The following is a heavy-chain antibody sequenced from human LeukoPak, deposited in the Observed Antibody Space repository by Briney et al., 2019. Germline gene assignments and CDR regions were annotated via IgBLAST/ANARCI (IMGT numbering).Heavy chain of an antibody. CDR3: ARIGTTIGQQLAYYFDY. CDR2: IYYSGST. CDR1: GGSISSSSYY. Sequence: KPSETLSLTCTVSGGSISSSSYYWGWIRQPPGKGLEWIGSIYYSGSTYYNPSLKSRVTISVDTSKNQFSLKLSSVTAADTAVYYCARIGTTIGQQLAYYFDYWGQGTLVTVSS. D-gene: IGHD6-13*01. J-gene: IGHJ4*02. V-gene: IGHV4-39*01.